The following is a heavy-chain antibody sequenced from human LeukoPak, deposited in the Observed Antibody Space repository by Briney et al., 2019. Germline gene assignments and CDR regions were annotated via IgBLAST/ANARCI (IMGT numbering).Heavy chain of an antibody. CDR3: ARGYSSSWYWFGP. V-gene: IGHV4-4*07. CDR2: LSGSGTT. J-gene: IGHJ5*02. Sequence: SESLSLTCNVSGVSISRYYWSWIRQPAGKGLQWIGRLSGSGTTNYNPSLKSRVAMSVDTSKNQFSLKLSSVTAADTAVYYCARGYSSSWYWFGPWGQGALVTVSS. CDR1: GVSISRYY. D-gene: IGHD6-13*01.